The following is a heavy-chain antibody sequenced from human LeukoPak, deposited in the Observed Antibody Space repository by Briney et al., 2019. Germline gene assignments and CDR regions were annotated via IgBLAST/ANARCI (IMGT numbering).Heavy chain of an antibody. V-gene: IGHV3-48*03. CDR1: ALTFSSYA. Sequence: GGSLRLSCAASALTFSSYAMNWVRQAPGKGLEWVSQISSCGSTIYYAASVRGRFTNSRDNAKNTLYLQMNSLRAGDTAVYYCARLWVGELGVDYWGQGTLVTVS. CDR2: ISSCGSTI. J-gene: IGHJ4*02. CDR3: ARLWVGELGVDY. D-gene: IGHD3-10*01.